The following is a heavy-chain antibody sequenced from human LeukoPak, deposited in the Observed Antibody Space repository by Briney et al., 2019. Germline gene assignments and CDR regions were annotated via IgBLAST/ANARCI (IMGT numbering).Heavy chain of an antibody. D-gene: IGHD2-15*01. J-gene: IGHJ4*02. CDR1: GFTFSDSA. V-gene: IGHV3-23*01. CDR3: GRDILLSY. CDR2: ISASGVCT. Sequence: PVGSLRLSCVASGFTFSDSAMTWVRQAPGKGLEWVSLISASGVCTYYADSVKGRFTISRDNSNTTLYLQMGSLRAGDRAGDVWGRDILLSYLGQGTLLTVFS.